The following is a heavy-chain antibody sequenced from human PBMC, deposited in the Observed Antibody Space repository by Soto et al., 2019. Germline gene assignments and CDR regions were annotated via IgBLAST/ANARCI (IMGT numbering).Heavy chain of an antibody. CDR2: VCYSGNT. CDR1: GGSISSSTFC. J-gene: IGHJ4*02. V-gene: IGHV4-39*01. D-gene: IGHD1-26*01. CDR3: ARSPLRDGSYSIPRTFDY. Sequence: LQLQGSGPGLVQPSETLSLTCTVSGGSISSSTFCWGWIRQPPGEGLEWIGGVCYSGNTPYNPSLASRVTISLDTSKNQFSLKMSSVAAADTAVYYCARSPLRDGSYSIPRTFDYWGQGTLVTVSS.